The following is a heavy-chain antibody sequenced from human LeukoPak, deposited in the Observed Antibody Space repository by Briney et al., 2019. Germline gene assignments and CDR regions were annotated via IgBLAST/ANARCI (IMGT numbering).Heavy chain of an antibody. Sequence: SETLSLTCTVSGGSISSSSYYWGWIRQPPGKGLEWIGYIYYSGSTYYNPSLMSRVTISVDTSKNQFSLKLSSVTAADTAVYYCARGQWELLAVDYWGQGTLVTVSS. D-gene: IGHD1-26*01. CDR2: IYYSGST. CDR1: GGSISSSSYY. V-gene: IGHV4-30-4*08. J-gene: IGHJ4*02. CDR3: ARGQWELLAVDY.